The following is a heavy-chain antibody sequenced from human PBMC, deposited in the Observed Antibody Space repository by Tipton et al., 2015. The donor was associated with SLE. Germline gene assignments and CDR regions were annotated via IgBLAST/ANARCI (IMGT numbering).Heavy chain of an antibody. CDR2: IYYSGST. CDR3: ARFVWLAFDY. CDR1: GGSISISTYY. J-gene: IGHJ4*02. Sequence: TLSLTCNVSGGSISISTYYWGWIRQPPGKGLEWIGSIYYSGSTYYNPSLKSRVTISVDTSKNQFSLKLSSVTAADTAVYYCARFVWLAFDYWGQGTLVTVSS. D-gene: IGHD6-19*01. V-gene: IGHV4-39*01.